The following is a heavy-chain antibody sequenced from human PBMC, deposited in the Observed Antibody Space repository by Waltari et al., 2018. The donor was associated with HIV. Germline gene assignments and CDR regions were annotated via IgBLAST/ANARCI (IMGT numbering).Heavy chain of an antibody. D-gene: IGHD3-3*01. Sequence: QVQLQESGPGLVKPSETLSLTCPVPGGSISNYYWSWIRQPPGKGLEWIGYMYYSGSTNYNPSLKSRVTISVDTSKNQFSLKLSSVTAADTAVYYCARGIYGDISGDMDVWGQGTTVTVSS. V-gene: IGHV4-59*01. J-gene: IGHJ6*02. CDR1: GGSISNYY. CDR3: ARGIYGDISGDMDV. CDR2: MYYSGST.